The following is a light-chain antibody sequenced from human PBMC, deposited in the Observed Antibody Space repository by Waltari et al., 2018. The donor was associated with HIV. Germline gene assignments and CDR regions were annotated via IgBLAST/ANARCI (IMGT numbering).Light chain of an antibody. V-gene: IGLV2-23*02. CDR2: EVT. CDR3: CSCPRSGIRYV. J-gene: IGLJ1*01. Sequence: QSALTQPASVSGSPGQSITISCTGTSSNVGSDDLVSWYQQHPGEAPKLIIYEVTNRPYGVSNLFSGSKSGNTASLTISGLQAEDEADYYCCSCPRSGIRYVFGTGTKVTVL. CDR1: SSNVGSDDL.